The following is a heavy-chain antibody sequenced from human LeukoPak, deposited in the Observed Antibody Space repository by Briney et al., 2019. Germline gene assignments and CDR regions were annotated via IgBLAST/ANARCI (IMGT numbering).Heavy chain of an antibody. CDR1: GHTFTSYG. Sequence: ASVKVSCKASGHTFTSYGISWVRQAPGQGLEWMGWISAYNGNTNYAQKLQGRVTMTTDTSTSTAYMELRSLRSDDTAVYYCATRRWEWSGNDYWGQGTLVTVSS. D-gene: IGHD3-3*01. J-gene: IGHJ4*02. CDR2: ISAYNGNT. CDR3: ATRRWEWSGNDY. V-gene: IGHV1-18*01.